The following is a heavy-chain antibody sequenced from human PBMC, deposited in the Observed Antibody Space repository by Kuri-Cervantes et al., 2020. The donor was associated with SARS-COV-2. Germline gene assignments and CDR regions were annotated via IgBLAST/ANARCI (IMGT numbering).Heavy chain of an antibody. CDR3: AKDYDYVWGSYRLLPDY. D-gene: IGHD3-16*02. Sequence: GESLKISCAASGFTFSSYSMNWVRQAPGKGLEWVSSISSSSSYIYYADSVKGRFTISRDNAKNTLYLQMNSLRAEDTAVYYCAKDYDYVWGSYRLLPDYWGQGTLVTVAS. V-gene: IGHV3-21*01. CDR2: ISSSSSYI. CDR1: GFTFSSYS. J-gene: IGHJ4*02.